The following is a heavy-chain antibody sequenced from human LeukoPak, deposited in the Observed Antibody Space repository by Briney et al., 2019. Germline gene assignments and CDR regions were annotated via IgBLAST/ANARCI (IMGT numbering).Heavy chain of an antibody. Sequence: SETLSLTCAVSGGSISSGGYPWSWIRQPPGKGLEWIGYIYHSGSTYYNPSLKSRVTISVDRSKNQFSLKLSSVTAADTAVYYCAREGRGGDYDYWGQGTLVTVSS. CDR3: AREGRGGDYDY. CDR1: GGSISSGGYP. D-gene: IGHD4-17*01. V-gene: IGHV4-30-2*01. CDR2: IYHSGST. J-gene: IGHJ4*02.